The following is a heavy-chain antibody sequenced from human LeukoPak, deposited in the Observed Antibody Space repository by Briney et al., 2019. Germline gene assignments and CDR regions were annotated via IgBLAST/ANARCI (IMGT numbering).Heavy chain of an antibody. CDR1: GDSISSYY. V-gene: IGHV4-59*08. CDR3: ARRGLYDSTGYYSFDY. D-gene: IGHD3-22*01. Sequence: KPSETLSLTCTVSGDSISSYYWSWIRQPPGMGLEWIGYIYYSGITNYNPSLKSRVTISVDTSKNQLSLKLSSVTAADTAVYYCARRGLYDSTGYYSFDYWGQGSLVTVSS. J-gene: IGHJ4*02. CDR2: IYYSGIT.